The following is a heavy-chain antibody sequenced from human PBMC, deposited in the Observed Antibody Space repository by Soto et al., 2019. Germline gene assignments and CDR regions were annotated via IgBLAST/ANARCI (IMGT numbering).Heavy chain of an antibody. D-gene: IGHD2-2*01. Sequence: GGSLRLSCVASGFTFKNYAMSWVRQAPGRGLEWVSAISGADGSTYYADSVKGRFTISRDNFKNTMHLQMNSLRPEDTAVYYCAKAWAVGPYKFYYMDVWGKGTTVTVSS. CDR2: ISGADGST. J-gene: IGHJ6*03. V-gene: IGHV3-23*01. CDR3: AKAWAVGPYKFYYMDV. CDR1: GFTFKNYA.